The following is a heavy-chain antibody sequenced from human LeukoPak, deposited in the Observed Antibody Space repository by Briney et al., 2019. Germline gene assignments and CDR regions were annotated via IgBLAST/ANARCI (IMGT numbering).Heavy chain of an antibody. Sequence: SETLSLTCTVSGGSISSYYWSWIRQPPGKGLEWIGEINHSGSTNYNPSLKSRVTISVDTSNNWFSLKLSSVTAADTAVYYCARRLTMVLPGEEYWGQGTLVTVSS. CDR1: GGSISSYY. CDR2: INHSGST. V-gene: IGHV4-34*01. D-gene: IGHD3-10*01. J-gene: IGHJ4*02. CDR3: ARRLTMVLPGEEY.